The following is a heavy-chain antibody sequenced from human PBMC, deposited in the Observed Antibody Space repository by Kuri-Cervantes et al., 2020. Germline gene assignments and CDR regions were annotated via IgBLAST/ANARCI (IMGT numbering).Heavy chain of an antibody. J-gene: IGHJ4*02. CDR2: IYYSGST. Sequence: GSLRLSCFVSGASISAYYLTWIRQSPGKGLEWIGYIYYSGSTNYNPSLKSRVTISVDTSKNQFSLKLSSVTAADTAVYYCARMWGSRKLDYWGQGTLVTVSS. CDR3: ARMWGSRKLDY. D-gene: IGHD1-14*01. V-gene: IGHV4-59*01. CDR1: GASISAYY.